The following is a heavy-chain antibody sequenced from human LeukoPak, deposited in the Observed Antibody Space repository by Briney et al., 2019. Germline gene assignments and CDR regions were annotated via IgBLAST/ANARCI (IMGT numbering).Heavy chain of an antibody. CDR3: AKDPYRSVTYPTGIYYYYMDV. D-gene: IGHD3-16*02. Sequence: GGSLRLSCAASGFTFSSSDMHWVRQAPGKGLEWVSSISSSSSYIYYADSVKGRFTISRDNSKNTLYLQMNSLRAEDTAVYYCAKDPYRSVTYPTGIYYYYMDVWGKGTTVTISS. CDR1: GFTFSSSD. J-gene: IGHJ6*03. V-gene: IGHV3-21*01. CDR2: ISSSSSYI.